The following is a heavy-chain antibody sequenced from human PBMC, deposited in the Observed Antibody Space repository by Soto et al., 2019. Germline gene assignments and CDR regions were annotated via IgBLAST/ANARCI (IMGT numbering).Heavy chain of an antibody. CDR1: GFSFPDYF. Sequence: ASVKVSCKASGFSFPDYFMHWARPAPGQGLEWMGIINPSGDSRNYAQKFQGQVTISADKSISTAYLESSSQNASNTAMYYCASGWGCCYGSLDYWGQGTLVTVSS. V-gene: IGHV1-46*01. CDR3: ASGWGCCYGSLDY. J-gene: IGHJ4*02. D-gene: IGHD2-15*01. CDR2: INPSGDSR.